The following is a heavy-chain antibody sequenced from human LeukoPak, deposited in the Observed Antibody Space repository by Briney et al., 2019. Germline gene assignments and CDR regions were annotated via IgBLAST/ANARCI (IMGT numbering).Heavy chain of an antibody. D-gene: IGHD3-22*01. V-gene: IGHV4-39*01. Sequence: SSETLSLTCTVSGGSISSSSYYWGWIRQPPGKGLEWIGSIYYSGSTYYNPSLKSRVTISVDTSKNQFSLKLSSVTAADTAVYYCARYPYYYDSKAREYYFDYWGQGTLVTVSS. CDR2: IYYSGST. CDR1: GGSISSSSYY. J-gene: IGHJ4*02. CDR3: ARYPYYYDSKAREYYFDY.